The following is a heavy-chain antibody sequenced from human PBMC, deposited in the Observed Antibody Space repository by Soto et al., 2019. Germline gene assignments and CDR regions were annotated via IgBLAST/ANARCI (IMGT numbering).Heavy chain of an antibody. J-gene: IGHJ6*02. CDR1: GYTFTSYG. CDR2: ISAYNGNT. V-gene: IGHV1-18*01. CDR3: ARGGKCCTNGVCSFYGMAV. Sequence: QVQLVQSGAEVKKPGASVKVSCKASGYTFTSYGISWVRQAPGQGLEWMGWISAYNGNTNYAQKFQGRVTMTTGTATSTAYMELRSLRSADTAVYFCARGGKCCTNGVCSFYGMAVWGQGTTVTVSS. D-gene: IGHD2-8*01.